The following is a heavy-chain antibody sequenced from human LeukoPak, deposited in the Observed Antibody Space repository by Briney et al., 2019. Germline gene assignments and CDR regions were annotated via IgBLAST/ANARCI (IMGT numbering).Heavy chain of an antibody. J-gene: IGHJ5*02. D-gene: IGHD6-13*01. Sequence: PSETLSLTCTVSGGSMSSGGYYWSWIRQHPGKGLEWIGYIHYSGSTYYNPSLKSRVTISVDTSKNQFSLKLSSVTAADTAVYCCARALGSSWYWVDPWGQGTLVTVSS. CDR3: ARALGSSWYWVDP. CDR1: GGSMSSGGYY. V-gene: IGHV4-31*03. CDR2: IHYSGST.